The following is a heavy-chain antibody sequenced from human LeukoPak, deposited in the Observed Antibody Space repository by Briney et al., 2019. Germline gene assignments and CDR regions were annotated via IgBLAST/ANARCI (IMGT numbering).Heavy chain of an antibody. V-gene: IGHV3-23*01. J-gene: IGHJ6*02. Sequence: GGSLRLSCAASGFTFSSYAISWVRQAPGKGLEWVSAISGSGGSTYYADSVKGRFTISRDNSKDTLYLQMNSLRAEDTAVYYCAKGAYDSSGYTNYFYYYGMDVWGQGTTVTVSS. CDR3: AKGAYDSSGYTNYFYYYGMDV. CDR2: ISGSGGST. D-gene: IGHD3-22*01. CDR1: GFTFSSYA.